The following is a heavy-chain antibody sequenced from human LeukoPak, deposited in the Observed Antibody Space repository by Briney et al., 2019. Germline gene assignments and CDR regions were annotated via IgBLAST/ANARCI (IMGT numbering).Heavy chain of an antibody. J-gene: IGHJ4*02. CDR2: ISGSGGST. CDR3: AKGQLWFGEFSYFDY. Sequence: TRGSLRLSCEASGFTFSSYDMNWVRQAPGKGLEWVSVISGSGGSTDYADSVKGRFPISRDNSKNTLYLQMNSLRAEDTAVYYCAKGQLWFGEFSYFDYWGQGTLVTVSS. CDR1: GFTFSSYD. D-gene: IGHD3-10*01. V-gene: IGHV3-23*01.